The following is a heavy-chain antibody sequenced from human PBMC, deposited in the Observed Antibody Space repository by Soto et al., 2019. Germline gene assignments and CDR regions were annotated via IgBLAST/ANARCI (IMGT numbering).Heavy chain of an antibody. CDR2: IIPIFGTA. CDR1: GGTFSSYA. CDR3: ARDQWDCSGSYLGRAPGFGYYYGMDV. V-gene: IGHV1-69*01. D-gene: IGHD3-10*02. J-gene: IGHJ6*02. Sequence: QVQLVQSGAEVKKPGSSVKVSCKASGGTFSSYAISWVRQAPGQGLEWMGGIIPIFGTANYAQKFQGRVKFTADESACSAYMELSSLRSEDTAVYYCARDQWDCSGSYLGRAPGFGYYYGMDVWGQGTTVTVSS.